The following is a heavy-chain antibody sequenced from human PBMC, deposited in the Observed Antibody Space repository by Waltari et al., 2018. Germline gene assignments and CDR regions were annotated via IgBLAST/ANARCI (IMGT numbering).Heavy chain of an antibody. J-gene: IGHJ4*02. CDR2: SDTSGSDT. V-gene: IGHV3-23*05. CDR3: VKDPYGSGSLF. D-gene: IGHD3-10*01. CDR1: GFMFAGYA. Sequence: EVQMLESGGGLVQRGGSLRLACEVSGFMFAGYAMSWVRQAPGKGVQWVSASDTSGSDTYYTDSGKGRFTISRDNSKNTMFLQMNSLTDDDTAIYHCVKDPYGSGSLFWGQGTPVTVSS.